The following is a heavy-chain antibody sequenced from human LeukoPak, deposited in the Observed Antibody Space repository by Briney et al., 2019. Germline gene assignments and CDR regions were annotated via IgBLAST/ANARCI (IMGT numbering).Heavy chain of an antibody. CDR2: IYTSGST. Sequence: SETLSLTCAVYGGSFSGYYWNWIRQPAGKGLEWIGRIYTSGSTNYNPSLKSRVTMSVDTSKNQFSLKLSSVTAADTAVYYCALSRDGYKLDYWGQGTLVTVSS. CDR1: GGSFSGYY. J-gene: IGHJ4*02. D-gene: IGHD5-24*01. CDR3: ALSRDGYKLDY. V-gene: IGHV4-59*10.